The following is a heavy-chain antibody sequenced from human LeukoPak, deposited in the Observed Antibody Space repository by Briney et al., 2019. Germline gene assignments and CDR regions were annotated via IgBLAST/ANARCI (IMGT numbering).Heavy chain of an antibody. V-gene: IGHV4-59*01. CDR1: GGSINSYY. Sequence: SETLSLTCTVSGGSINSYYWSWIRQPPGKGLEWIGYIYYSGSANYNPSLKSRVTISVDTSKNQFSLRLSSVTAADTAVYYCARVTGYMTEDYFDYWGQGTLITVSS. CDR2: IYYSGSA. D-gene: IGHD6-13*01. CDR3: ARVTGYMTEDYFDY. J-gene: IGHJ4*02.